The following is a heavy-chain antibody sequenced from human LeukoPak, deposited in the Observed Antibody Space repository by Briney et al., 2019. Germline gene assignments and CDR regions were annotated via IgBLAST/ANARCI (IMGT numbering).Heavy chain of an antibody. J-gene: IGHJ3*02. CDR2: IYHSGNT. CDR3: ARSIIVVVAAGALDI. CDR1: GDSISSYY. Sequence: SETLSLTCTVSGDSISSYYWSWIRQPPGKGLEWIGYIYHSGNTNSDPSLKSRVTISVGTTKNQFSLKLSSVTAADTAVYYCARSIIVVVAAGALDIWGQGTMVTVSS. V-gene: IGHV4-59*08. D-gene: IGHD2-21*02.